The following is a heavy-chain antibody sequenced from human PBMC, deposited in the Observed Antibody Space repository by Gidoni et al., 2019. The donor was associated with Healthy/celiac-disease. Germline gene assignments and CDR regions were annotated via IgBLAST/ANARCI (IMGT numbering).Heavy chain of an antibody. V-gene: IGHV4-39*01. D-gene: IGHD2-2*02. J-gene: IGHJ4*02. CDR1: GGSISSSSYY. CDR3: ARLCGLVVPAAIPRCGDY. Sequence: QLQLQESGPGLVKPSETLSLTCTVSGGSISSSSYYWGWIRQPPGKGLEWIGSIYYSGSTYYNPSLKSRVTISVDTSKNQFSLKLSSVTAADTAVYYCARLCGLVVPAAIPRCGDYWGQGTLVTVSS. CDR2: IYYSGST.